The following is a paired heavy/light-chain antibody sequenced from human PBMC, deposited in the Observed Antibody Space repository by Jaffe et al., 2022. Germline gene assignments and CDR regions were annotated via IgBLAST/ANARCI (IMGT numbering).Light chain of an antibody. Sequence: IQMTQSPSSLSASVGDRVTITCRASQGITNDLGWYQQKPGKAPKLLIYAASSLQSGVPSRFSGSGSGTDFTLTINSLQPEDFATYYCLQDYSYPLTFGGGTKVEIK. CDR1: QGITND. J-gene: IGKJ4*01. CDR3: LQDYSYPLT. CDR2: AAS. V-gene: IGKV1-6*01.
Heavy chain of an antibody. Sequence: EVQLVESGGGLVQPGGSLRLSCEASGFTLSDHHMDWVRQAPGKGLEWVGRIRSKAGRYTTEYAASVNGRFTISRDDSKNSLYLQMNSLKSEDTAVYYCTRDSPTTGGDSAFDYWGQGTLVTVSS. CDR2: IRSKAGRYTT. D-gene: IGHD2-21*02. J-gene: IGHJ4*02. CDR3: TRDSPTTGGDSAFDY. V-gene: IGHV3-72*01. CDR1: GFTLSDHH.